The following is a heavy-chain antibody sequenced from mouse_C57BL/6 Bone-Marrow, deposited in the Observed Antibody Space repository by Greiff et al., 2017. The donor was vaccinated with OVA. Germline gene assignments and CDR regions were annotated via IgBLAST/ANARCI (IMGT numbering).Heavy chain of an antibody. V-gene: IGHV5-9-1*02. J-gene: IGHJ4*01. CDR1: GFTFSSYA. D-gene: IGHD1-1*01. Sequence: EVKLMESGEGLVKPGGSLKLSCAASGFTFSSYAMSWVRQTPEKRLEWVAYISSGGDYIYYADTVKGRFTISRDNARNTLYLQMSSLKSEDTAMYYCTRDKGYYGSSPYAMDYWGQGTSVTVSS. CDR2: ISSGGDYI. CDR3: TRDKGYYGSSPYAMDY.